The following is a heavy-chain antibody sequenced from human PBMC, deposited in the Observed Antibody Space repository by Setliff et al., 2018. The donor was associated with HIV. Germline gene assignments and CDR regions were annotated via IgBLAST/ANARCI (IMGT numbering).Heavy chain of an antibody. CDR1: GFTFSSYA. V-gene: IGHV3-30-3*01. D-gene: IGHD3-10*01. Sequence: GGSLRLSCAASGFTFSSYAMHWVRQAPGKGLEWVAVISYDGSNKYYADSVKGRFTISRDNSKNTLYLQMNSLRAEDTAVYYCARAQTSVSGSYYQYLQHWGQGTLVTV. J-gene: IGHJ1*01. CDR3: ARAQTSVSGSYYQYLQH. CDR2: ISYDGSNK.